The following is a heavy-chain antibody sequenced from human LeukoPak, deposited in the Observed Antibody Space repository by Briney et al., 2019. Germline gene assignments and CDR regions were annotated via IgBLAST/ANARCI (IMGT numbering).Heavy chain of an antibody. CDR1: GFTFSSYW. CDR3: ARVIYSGWEGELSD. J-gene: IGHJ4*02. CDR2: INSDGSTT. V-gene: IGHV3-74*01. Sequence: PGGSLRLSCAASGFTFSSYWMYWVRQAPGKGLVWVSRINSDGSTTIYADSVKGRFTISRDNAKNTLYLKMNSLRAEDTAVYYCARVIYSGWEGELSDWGQGTLVTVSS. D-gene: IGHD6-19*01.